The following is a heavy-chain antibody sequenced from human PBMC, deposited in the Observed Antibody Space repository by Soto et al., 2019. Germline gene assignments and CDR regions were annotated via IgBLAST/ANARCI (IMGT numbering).Heavy chain of an antibody. CDR1: GFTFSNAW. CDR2: IKSKTDGGTT. CDR3: TISGYSYGFPDY. D-gene: IGHD5-18*01. J-gene: IGHJ4*02. Sequence: TGGSLRLSCAASGFTFSNAWMSWVRQAPGKGLEWVGRIKSKTDGGTTDYAAPVKGRFTISRDDSKNTLYLQMNSLKTEDTAVYYCTISGYSYGFPDYWGQGTLVTVSS. V-gene: IGHV3-15*01.